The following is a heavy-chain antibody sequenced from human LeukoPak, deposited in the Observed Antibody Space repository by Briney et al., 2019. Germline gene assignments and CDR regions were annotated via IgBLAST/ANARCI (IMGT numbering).Heavy chain of an antibody. D-gene: IGHD6-13*01. CDR1: GGSISSSRYY. CDR2: FYYSGSK. J-gene: IGHJ4*02. V-gene: IGHV4-39*01. Sequence: SEPLSLTCSVWGGSISSSRYYWGWVRKHPGKVLEWIGCFYYSGSKYYHPSLKSQVTIYVDQPKNQFSQKLRSLSAAGPAVCYCARSRTPYLDYWGQGTLVTVSS. CDR3: ARSRTPYLDY.